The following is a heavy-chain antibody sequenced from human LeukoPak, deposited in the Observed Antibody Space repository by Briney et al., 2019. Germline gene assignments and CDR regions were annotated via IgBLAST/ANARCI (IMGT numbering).Heavy chain of an antibody. CDR3: ARGDLGAAAGTDFDY. D-gene: IGHD6-13*01. Sequence: SETLSLTCTVSGGSISSGSYYWSWIRQPAGKGLEWIGRIYTSGSTNYNPSLKSRVTISVDTSKNQFSLKLSSVTAADTAVYYCARGDLGAAAGTDFDYWGQGTLVTVSS. CDR2: IYTSGST. J-gene: IGHJ4*02. V-gene: IGHV4-61*02. CDR1: GGSISSGSYY.